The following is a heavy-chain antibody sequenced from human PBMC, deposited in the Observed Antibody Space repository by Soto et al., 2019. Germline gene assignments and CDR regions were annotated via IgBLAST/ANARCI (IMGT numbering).Heavy chain of an antibody. J-gene: IGHJ5*02. D-gene: IGHD2-2*02. CDR2: ISYDGSNK. V-gene: IGHV3-30-3*01. CDR3: ARDKDQGCSTSCYMSEGEYDP. CDR1: GFTFSSYA. Sequence: PGGSLRLSCAASGFTFSSYAMHWVRQAPGKGLEWVAVISYDGSNKYSADSVKGRFTISRDKSTNTLYLQMNSLRAEDTAVYYCARDKDQGCSTSCYMSEGEYDPWGQGTLVTVSS.